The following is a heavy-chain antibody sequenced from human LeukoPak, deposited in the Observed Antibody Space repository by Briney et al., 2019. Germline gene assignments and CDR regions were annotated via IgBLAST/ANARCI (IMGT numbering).Heavy chain of an antibody. J-gene: IGHJ3*02. V-gene: IGHV3-30*04. CDR3: ARWSSDYVWGSYRHTSFDAFDI. CDR1: GFTFGSCA. Sequence: PGGSLRLSCAASGFTFGSCAMRWVRQAPGKGLEWVAVISYDGSNKSYADSVKGRFTISRDNSKNTLYLQMNSLRAEDTAVYYCARWSSDYVWGSYRHTSFDAFDIWGQGTMVTVSS. CDR2: ISYDGSNK. D-gene: IGHD3-16*02.